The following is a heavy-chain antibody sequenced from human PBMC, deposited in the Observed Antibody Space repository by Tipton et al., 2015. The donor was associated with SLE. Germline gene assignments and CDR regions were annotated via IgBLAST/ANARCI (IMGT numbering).Heavy chain of an antibody. J-gene: IGHJ4*01. CDR2: IFQSGSA. D-gene: IGHD6-19*01. V-gene: IGHV4-38-2*01. CDR1: GNDISRGTY. Sequence: TLSLTCDVSGNDISRGTYWAWIRQPPGKGLEWIGSIFQSGSARYNPSLKSRASISVDTSKNQFSLRLTSVTAADTAVYYCARAVAGNSEYFDYWGHGTLVTVSS. CDR3: ARAVAGNSEYFDY.